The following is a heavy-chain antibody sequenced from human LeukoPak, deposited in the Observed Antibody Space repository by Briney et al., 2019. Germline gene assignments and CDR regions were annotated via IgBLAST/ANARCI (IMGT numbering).Heavy chain of an antibody. J-gene: IGHJ3*02. CDR1: GFTFSSYW. CDR3: ARGSYYAFDM. CDR2: IKTDGRTT. V-gene: IGHV3-74*01. D-gene: IGHD3-10*01. Sequence: GGSLRLSCAASGFTFSSYWMHWVGQAPGKGLVWVSYIKTDGRTTTYADSVKGRFTISRDNAKNTLYLQMNSLRAEDTAMYYCARGSYYAFDMWGQRTMVTVSS.